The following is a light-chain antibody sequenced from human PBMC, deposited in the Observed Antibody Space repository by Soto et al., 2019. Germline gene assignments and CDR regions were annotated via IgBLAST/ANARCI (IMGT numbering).Light chain of an antibody. CDR2: AAS. V-gene: IGKV1-27*01. Sequence: DIQMTQSPSSLSASVGARVTITCRASQDISNYLAWYQQKPGKVPSLLIYAASTLQSGVPPRFSSSGSGTDYTLTINSLQPEDVATYYCQKYDSVPLTFGGGTKVEIK. CDR1: QDISNY. J-gene: IGKJ4*01. CDR3: QKYDSVPLT.